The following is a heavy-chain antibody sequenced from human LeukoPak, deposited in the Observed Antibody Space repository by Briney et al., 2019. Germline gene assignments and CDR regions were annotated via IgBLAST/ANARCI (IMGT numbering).Heavy chain of an antibody. Sequence: GGSLRLSCAASGFTFSGYWMNWVRQAPGKGLEWVANIKEDGSEKYYVDSVKGRFTISRDNAKNSLYLQMNSLRGEDTAVYYCAKDSSGWPKSFYDMDVWGQGTTVTVSS. J-gene: IGHJ6*02. D-gene: IGHD6-19*01. CDR1: GFTFSGYW. V-gene: IGHV3-7*01. CDR3: AKDSSGWPKSFYDMDV. CDR2: IKEDGSEK.